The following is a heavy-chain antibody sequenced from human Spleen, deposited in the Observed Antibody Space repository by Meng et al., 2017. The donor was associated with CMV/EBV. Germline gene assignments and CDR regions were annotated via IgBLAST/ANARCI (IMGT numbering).Heavy chain of an antibody. J-gene: IGHJ4*02. V-gene: IGHV2-5*02. CDR1: GFSLSNSGVG. CDR3: AHGKCRGGPDYFDY. D-gene: IGHD2-15*01. CDR2: IYWDDDK. Sequence: QITLKESGPTLVKPTETLTLTCTFSGFSLSNSGVGVAWIRQPPGKALEWLTLIYWDDDKRYSPSLKSRLTITKDTSKSQVVLTMTNVDPVDTATYFCAHGKCRGGPDYFDYWGQGTLVTVSS.